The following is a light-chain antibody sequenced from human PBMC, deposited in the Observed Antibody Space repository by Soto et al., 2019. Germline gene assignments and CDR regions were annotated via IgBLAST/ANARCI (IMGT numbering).Light chain of an antibody. CDR1: QSISSW. J-gene: IGKJ1*01. Sequence: DIQMTQSPSTLSASVGDRVTITCRASQSISSWLTWYQQKAGQAPKLLIYKASIVESGVPSRFSGSGSGTEFTLTISSLQPDESATYYCQQYSSFATVGQGTRVEVK. CDR2: KAS. CDR3: QQYSSFAT. V-gene: IGKV1-5*03.